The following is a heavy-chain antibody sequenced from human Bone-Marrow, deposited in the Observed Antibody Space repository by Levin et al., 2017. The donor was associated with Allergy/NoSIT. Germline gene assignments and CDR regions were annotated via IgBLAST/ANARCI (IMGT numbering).Heavy chain of an antibody. Sequence: SETLSLTCTVSGGSISSGGYYWSRIRQQPGKGLEWIGYIYYSGNTYYNSSHKSRAMISVDTSKNQFSLKVSSETAADTAGYYCAREDGSTIDYWGQGILVTVTS. CDR2: IYYSGNT. J-gene: IGHJ4*02. D-gene: IGHD1/OR15-1a*01. CDR3: AREDGSTIDY. V-gene: IGHV4-31*03. CDR1: GGSISSGGYY.